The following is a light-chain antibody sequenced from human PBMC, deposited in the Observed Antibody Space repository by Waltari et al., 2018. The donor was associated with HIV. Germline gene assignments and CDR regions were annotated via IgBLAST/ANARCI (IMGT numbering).Light chain of an antibody. J-gene: IGLJ1*01. CDR3: GAWDSSLSAVV. CDR2: DNN. Sequence: QSVLTQPPSVSAAPGQKVPIPCPRSSSHLRNHSVSWYQQPPGTAPKLLIYDNNKRPSGIPDRFSGSKSGTSATLGITGLQTGDEADYYCGAWDSSLSAVVFGTGTKVTVL. V-gene: IGLV1-51*01. CDR1: SSHLRNHS.